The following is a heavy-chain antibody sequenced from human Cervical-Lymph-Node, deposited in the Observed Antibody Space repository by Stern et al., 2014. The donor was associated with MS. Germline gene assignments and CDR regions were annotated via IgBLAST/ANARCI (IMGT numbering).Heavy chain of an antibody. CDR2: VWHDGSNQ. Sequence: QLVQSGGGVVQPGRSLRLSCEASGFTFSSHGMHWVRQAPGKGLEWVTLVWHDGSNQDYADSVKGRFTVSRDNSKNTLYLQMNSLRAEDTAVYYCVRDVSDSTWYKDRWGQGTLVTVSS. V-gene: IGHV3-33*01. D-gene: IGHD6-13*01. CDR1: GFTFSSHG. CDR3: VRDVSDSTWYKDR. J-gene: IGHJ5*02.